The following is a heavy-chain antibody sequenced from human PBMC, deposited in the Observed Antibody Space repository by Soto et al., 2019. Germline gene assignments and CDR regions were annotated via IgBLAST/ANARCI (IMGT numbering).Heavy chain of an antibody. D-gene: IGHD3-22*01. V-gene: IGHV1-46*01. CDR1: VSTLTRYD. Sequence: ASLQVSCESSVSTLTRYDMQWVRQAPCQGLEWMGIINPDGGSTSCAQKFQGRVTVTRDTPTTTVYMELSSLRSEDTAVYYCARVGPYYESSGYYYFDYWGQGNQVTGS. CDR2: INPDGGST. J-gene: IGHJ4*02. CDR3: ARVGPYYESSGYYYFDY.